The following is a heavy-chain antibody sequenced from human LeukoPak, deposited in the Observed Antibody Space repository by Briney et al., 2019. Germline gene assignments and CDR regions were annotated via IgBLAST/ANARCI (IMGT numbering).Heavy chain of an antibody. D-gene: IGHD5-12*01. J-gene: IGHJ3*02. Sequence: PSQTLSLTCTVSGGSISSGSYYWSWIRQPAGKGLEWIGRIYTSGSTNYNPSLKSRVTISVDTSKNQFSLKLSSVTAADTAIYYCARAGERGYNGYDDAFDIWGQGTMVTVSS. CDR2: IYTSGST. CDR3: ARAGERGYNGYDDAFDI. CDR1: GGSISSGSYY. V-gene: IGHV4-61*02.